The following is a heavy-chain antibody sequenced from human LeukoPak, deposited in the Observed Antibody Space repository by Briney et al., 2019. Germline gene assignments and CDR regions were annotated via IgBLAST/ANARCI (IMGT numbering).Heavy chain of an antibody. Sequence: ETLSLTCAVYGGSFSGYYWSWIRQPPGKGLEWVSAISGSGGSTYYADSVKGRFTISRDNSKNTLYLQMNSLRAEDTAVYYCAKTRYFDWLLSDYWGQGTLVTVSS. CDR1: GGSFSGYY. D-gene: IGHD3-9*01. J-gene: IGHJ4*02. CDR2: ISGSGGST. V-gene: IGHV3-23*01. CDR3: AKTRYFDWLLSDY.